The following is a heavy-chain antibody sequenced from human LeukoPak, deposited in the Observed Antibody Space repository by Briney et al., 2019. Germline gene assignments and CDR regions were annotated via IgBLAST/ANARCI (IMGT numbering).Heavy chain of an antibody. D-gene: IGHD4-17*01. CDR1: GYTFSSYD. Sequence: ASVKVSCKASGYTFSSYDINWVRLATGQGLEWMGWMNPNSGNTDYAQKFQGRVTMTRNTSISTAYMELSSLRSEDTAVYYCARNHPTDWGFDPWGQGTLVTVSS. CDR2: MNPNSGNT. J-gene: IGHJ5*02. V-gene: IGHV1-8*01. CDR3: ARNHPTDWGFDP.